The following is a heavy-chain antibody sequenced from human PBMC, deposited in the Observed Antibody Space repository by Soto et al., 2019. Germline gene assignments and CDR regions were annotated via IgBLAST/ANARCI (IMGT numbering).Heavy chain of an antibody. CDR3: ARQSLGDTSYYYYGMDV. D-gene: IGHD1-26*01. CDR2: IYYSGST. CDR1: GGSISSSSYY. Sequence: SETLSLTCTVSGGSISSSSYYWGWIRQPPGKGLEWIGSIYYSGSTYYNPSLKSRVTISVDTSKNQFSLKLSSVTAADTAVYYCARQSLGDTSYYYYGMDVWGQGTPVTVSS. J-gene: IGHJ6*02. V-gene: IGHV4-39*01.